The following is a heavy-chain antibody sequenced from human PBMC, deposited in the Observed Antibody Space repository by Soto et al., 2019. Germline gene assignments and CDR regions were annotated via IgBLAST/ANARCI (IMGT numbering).Heavy chain of an antibody. V-gene: IGHV1-46*01. D-gene: IGHD6-19*01. CDR2: INPSGGST. Sequence: ASAKVSCTPSGYPFTSYYMHWVRQAPGQGLEWMGIINPSGGSTSYAQKFQGRVTMTRDTSTSTVYMELSSLRSEDTAVYYCARGLASMVGTYWGQGTLVTVSS. CDR3: ARGLASMVGTY. J-gene: IGHJ4*02. CDR1: GYPFTSYY.